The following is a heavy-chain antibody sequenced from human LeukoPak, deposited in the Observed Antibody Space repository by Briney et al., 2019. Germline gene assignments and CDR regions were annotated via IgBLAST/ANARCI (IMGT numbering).Heavy chain of an antibody. CDR2: ISAYNGNT. V-gene: IGHV1-18*01. D-gene: IGHD3-22*01. CDR1: AYTFTSYG. J-gene: IGHJ5*02. Sequence: ASVKVSCKASAYTFTSYGISWVRQAPGQGLEWMGWISAYNGNTNYAQKLQGRVTMTTDTSTSTAYMELRSLRSDDTAVYYCARDLRDYYDSSGYPNWFDPWGQGTLVTVSS. CDR3: ARDLRDYYDSSGYPNWFDP.